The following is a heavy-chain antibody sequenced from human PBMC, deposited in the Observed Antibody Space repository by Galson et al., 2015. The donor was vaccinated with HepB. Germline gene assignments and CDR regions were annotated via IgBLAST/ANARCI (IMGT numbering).Heavy chain of an antibody. J-gene: IGHJ5*02. V-gene: IGHV3-11*06. CDR1: GFTFSDYY. CDR2: ISSSSSYT. CDR3: ARVYYYGSGSYRWFDP. D-gene: IGHD3-10*01. Sequence: SLRLSCAASGFTFSDYYMSWIRQAPGKGLEWVSYISSSSSYTNYADSVKGRFTISRDNAKNSLYLQMNSLRAEDTAVYYCARVYYYGSGSYRWFDPWGQGTLVTVSS.